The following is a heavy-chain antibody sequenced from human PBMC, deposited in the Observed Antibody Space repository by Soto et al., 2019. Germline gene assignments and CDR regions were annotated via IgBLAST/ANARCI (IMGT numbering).Heavy chain of an antibody. CDR2: VYFNADT. V-gene: IGHV4-4*07. D-gene: IGHD2-21*02. CDR3: AREARGDFSGIFDS. CDR1: GDSISRFS. Sequence: SETLSLTCTVSGDSISRFSWSWIRQAAGKGLEWIGRVYFNADTKYAPSLRSRLNISMDTSKNQFSLRLTSVTAADTAVYFCAREARGDFSGIFDSWGRGTLVTVSS. J-gene: IGHJ4*02.